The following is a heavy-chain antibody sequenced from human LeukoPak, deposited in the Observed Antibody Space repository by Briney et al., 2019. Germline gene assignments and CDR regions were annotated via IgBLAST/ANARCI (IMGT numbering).Heavy chain of an antibody. J-gene: IGHJ4*02. CDR2: INWNSGRI. Sequence: SGGSLRLSCAASGFTFDDFAMHWVRQAPGKGLEWVSGINWNSGRIGYADSVKGRFTISRDNAKNSLYLQMNSLRADDTALYYCAKVRGFSYGYFDYWGQGTLVTVSS. V-gene: IGHV3-9*01. CDR1: GFTFDDFA. D-gene: IGHD5-18*01. CDR3: AKVRGFSYGYFDY.